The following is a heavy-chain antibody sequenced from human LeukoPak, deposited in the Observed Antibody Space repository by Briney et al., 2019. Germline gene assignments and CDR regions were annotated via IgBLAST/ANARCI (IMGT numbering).Heavy chain of an antibody. D-gene: IGHD1-20*01. V-gene: IGHV3-74*01. CDR1: GFTFTSHW. J-gene: IGHJ4*02. CDR3: AASFRVTGTTYYY. CDR2: ISDDGKKA. Sequence: GGSLRLSCAESGFTFTSHWMHWVRQAPEKGLVWVSHISDDGKKANYADSVRGRFTISRDAAKNTLHLQMDSVRVDDTAVYYCAASFRVTGTTYYYWGQGTMVTVSS.